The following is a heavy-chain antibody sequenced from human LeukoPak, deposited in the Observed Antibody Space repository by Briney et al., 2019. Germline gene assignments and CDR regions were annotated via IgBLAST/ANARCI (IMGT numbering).Heavy chain of an antibody. V-gene: IGHV4-30-2*01. CDR2: IYHSGST. Sequence: SETLSLTCTVSGGSISSGGYYWSWIRQPPGTGLEWIGYIYHSGSTYYNPSLKSRVTISVDRSKNQFSLKLSPVTAADTAVYYCARCGSGSTYFDYWGQGTLVTVSS. J-gene: IGHJ4*02. D-gene: IGHD3-10*01. CDR3: ARCGSGSTYFDY. CDR1: GGSISSGGYY.